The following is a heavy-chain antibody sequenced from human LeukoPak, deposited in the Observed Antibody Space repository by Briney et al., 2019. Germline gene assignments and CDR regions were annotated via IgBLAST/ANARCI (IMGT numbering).Heavy chain of an antibody. CDR3: AGRGYSGYDFGY. CDR1: GSTVSSTY. D-gene: IGHD5-12*01. V-gene: IGHV3-66*01. Sequence: GGSLRLSCAASGSTVSSTYMSWVRQAPGKGLEWVSVIYSGGSTYYADSVKGRFTISRDNSKNTLYLQMNSLRAEDTAVYYCAGRGYSGYDFGYWGQGTLVTVTS. J-gene: IGHJ4*02. CDR2: IYSGGST.